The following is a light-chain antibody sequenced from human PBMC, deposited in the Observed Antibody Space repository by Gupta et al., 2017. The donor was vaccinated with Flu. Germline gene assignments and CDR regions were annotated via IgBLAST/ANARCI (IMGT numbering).Light chain of an antibody. Sequence: DIQMTQSPSSLSASVGDRVTITCRASQSISSYLNWYQQKPGKAPKLLIYAASSLQSGVPSRFSGSGFGTDFTLTISSRQQEDFAAYYCQQNDSNPPDTFGQGTKMEIK. CDR2: AAS. J-gene: IGKJ2*01. V-gene: IGKV1-39*01. CDR1: QSISSY. CDR3: QQNDSNPPDT.